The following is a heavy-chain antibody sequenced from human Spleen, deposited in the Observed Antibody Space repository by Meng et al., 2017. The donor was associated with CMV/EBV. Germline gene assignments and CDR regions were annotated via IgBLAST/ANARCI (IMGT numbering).Heavy chain of an antibody. CDR2: ISAYNGNT. J-gene: IGHJ5*02. D-gene: IGHD6-13*01. V-gene: IGHV1-18*01. Sequence: ASVKVSCKASGYTFTNYGINWVRQAPGQGLEWMGWISAYNGNTKYAQKLQGRVTMTTDTSTSTGYMELRSLTSDDTAVYYCARAARLRAYSSSWYAPWGQGTLVTVSS. CDR3: ARAARLRAYSSSWYAP. CDR1: GYTFTNYG.